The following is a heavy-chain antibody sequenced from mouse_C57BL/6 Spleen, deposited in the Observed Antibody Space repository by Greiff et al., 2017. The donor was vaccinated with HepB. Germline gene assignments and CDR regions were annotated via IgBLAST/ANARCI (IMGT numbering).Heavy chain of an antibody. CDR2: FYPGSGSI. J-gene: IGHJ2*01. V-gene: IGHV1-62-2*01. CDR1: GYTFTEYT. Sequence: QVQLQQSGAELVKPGASVKLSCKASGYTFTEYTIHWVKQRSGQGLEWIGWFYPGSGSIKDNEKFKDKATLTADKSSSTVYMELSRLTSEDSAVYFCARHEDDYDARRGYFDYWGQGTTLTVSS. CDR3: ARHEDDYDARRGYFDY. D-gene: IGHD2-4*01.